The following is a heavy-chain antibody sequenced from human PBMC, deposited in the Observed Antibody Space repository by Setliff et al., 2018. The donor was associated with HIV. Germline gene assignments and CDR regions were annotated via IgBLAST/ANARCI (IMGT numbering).Heavy chain of an antibody. J-gene: IGHJ4*02. V-gene: IGHV4-61*02. CDR2: IYTSGST. CDR3: VRVPDY. Sequence: PSETLSLTCTVSGGSISSGSYYWSWIRQPAGKGLEWIGRIYTSGSTNYNPSLKSRVTISVDTSKNQFSLKLSSVTAADTAVYYCVRVPDYWGPGTLVTVSS. CDR1: GGSISSGSYY.